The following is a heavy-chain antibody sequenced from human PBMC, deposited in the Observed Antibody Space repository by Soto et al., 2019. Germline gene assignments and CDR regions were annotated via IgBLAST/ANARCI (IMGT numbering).Heavy chain of an antibody. D-gene: IGHD1-26*01. J-gene: IGHJ4*02. Sequence: GGSLSLSCAASGFTFDDYGMSWARQAPGKGLEWVSGVNWNGGSTGYADSVKGRFTISRDNAKNSLYLQMNSPRAEDTAFYYCVRGASLNFDYWGQGTLVTVSS. CDR2: VNWNGGST. CDR1: GFTFDDYG. CDR3: VRGASLNFDY. V-gene: IGHV3-20*04.